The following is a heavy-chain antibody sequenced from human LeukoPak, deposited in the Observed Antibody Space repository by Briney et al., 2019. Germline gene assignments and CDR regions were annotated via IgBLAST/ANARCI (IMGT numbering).Heavy chain of an antibody. Sequence: GGSLRLSCAASGFTVSSNYMSWVRQAPGKGLEWVSVLYSGGSTYYADSVKGRFTISRDTSKNTLYLQMNSLRAEDTAVYYCARVGNYYGSGCYSATWGYYYYMDVWGKGTTVTISS. J-gene: IGHJ6*03. CDR1: GFTVSSNY. CDR3: ARVGNYYGSGCYSATWGYYYYMDV. CDR2: LYSGGST. D-gene: IGHD3-10*01. V-gene: IGHV3-53*01.